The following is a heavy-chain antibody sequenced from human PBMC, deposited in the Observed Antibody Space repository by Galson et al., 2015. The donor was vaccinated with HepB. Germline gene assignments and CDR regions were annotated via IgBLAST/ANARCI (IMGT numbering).Heavy chain of an antibody. V-gene: IGHV3-53*01. CDR2: IYSGGTT. CDR1: EFSVSNNH. Sequence: SLRLSCAASEFSVSNNHMTWVRQAPGKGLEWVSVIYSGGTTYYADSVKGRFTISRDNSKNTLYLQMNSLRAEDTAVYYCARGYSSSWNSGLGYWGQGTLVTVSS. CDR3: ARGYSSSWNSGLGY. D-gene: IGHD6-13*01. J-gene: IGHJ4*02.